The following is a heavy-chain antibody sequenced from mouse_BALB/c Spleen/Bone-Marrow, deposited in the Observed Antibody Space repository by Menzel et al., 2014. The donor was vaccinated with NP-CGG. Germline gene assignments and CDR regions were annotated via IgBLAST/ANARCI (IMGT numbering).Heavy chain of an antibody. Sequence: VKLQESGAELVRPGTSVKVSCKASGYAFTNYFIEWIKQRPGQGLEWIGVINPGSGGTNYNEKFKVKATLTADKSSNTAYMQLSSLTSGDSAIYFCARELGRWSSDVWGAGTTVTVSS. CDR1: GYAFTNYF. D-gene: IGHD4-1*01. V-gene: IGHV1-54*01. CDR2: INPGSGGT. CDR3: ARELGRWSSDV. J-gene: IGHJ1*01.